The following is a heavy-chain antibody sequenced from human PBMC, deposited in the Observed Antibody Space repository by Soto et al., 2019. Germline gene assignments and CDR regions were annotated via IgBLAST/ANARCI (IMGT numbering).Heavy chain of an antibody. CDR3: ARGSPTIVVVPAAKADAFDI. D-gene: IGHD2-2*01. CDR2: INPNSGGT. Sequence: ASVKVSCKASGYTFTGYYMHWVRQAPGQGLEWMGWINPNSGGTNYAQKFQGWVTMTRDTSISTAYMELSRLRSDDTAVYYCARGSPTIVVVPAAKADAFDIWGQGTMVTVSS. V-gene: IGHV1-2*04. CDR1: GYTFTGYY. J-gene: IGHJ3*02.